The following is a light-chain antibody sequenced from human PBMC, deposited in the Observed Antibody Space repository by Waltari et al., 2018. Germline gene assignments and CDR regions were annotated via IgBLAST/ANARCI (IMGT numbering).Light chain of an antibody. CDR3: QTGGHGTWV. V-gene: IGLV4-69*01. J-gene: IGLJ3*02. CDR1: RGHRLKL. Sequence: LVLTQSPSASASLGASVKLTCTLSRGHRLKLTPGQQQQPEKVPRYLMKVNSDGRYSKGDRIPDRFSGSSSGAERYLTISSLQSEDEADYYCQTGGHGTWVFGGGTKLTVL. CDR2: VNSDGRY.